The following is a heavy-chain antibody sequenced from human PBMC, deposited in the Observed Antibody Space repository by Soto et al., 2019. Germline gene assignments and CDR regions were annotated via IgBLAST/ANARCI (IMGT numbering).Heavy chain of an antibody. CDR3: ARGMTTVTTFDY. J-gene: IGHJ4*02. D-gene: IGHD4-17*01. Sequence: SETLCLTCAVSGGTISSGGYSCNWIRQTPGKGLEWIGYIYHSASTYYNPSLKSRVAISVYRSKNQFSLKLSSVTASDTAVYYCARGMTTVTTFDYWGQGTLVTVSS. CDR1: GGTISSGGYS. CDR2: IYHSAST. V-gene: IGHV4-30-2*01.